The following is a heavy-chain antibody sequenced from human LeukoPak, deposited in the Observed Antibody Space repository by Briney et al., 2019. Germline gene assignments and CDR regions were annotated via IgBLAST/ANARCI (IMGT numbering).Heavy chain of an antibody. CDR3: GSLHQVRGLTVFDH. J-gene: IGHJ4*02. V-gene: IGHV4-34*01. Sequence: SETLSLTCALYGGSFNDYSWSWIHQPPGKGLEWIGEINRRGGTSYNPSLKSRATMSVDTSKNQFSLNLRSVTATDTAVYFCGSLHQVRGLTVFDHWGQGSLVTVSS. CDR2: INRRGGT. D-gene: IGHD3-10*01. CDR1: GGSFNDYS.